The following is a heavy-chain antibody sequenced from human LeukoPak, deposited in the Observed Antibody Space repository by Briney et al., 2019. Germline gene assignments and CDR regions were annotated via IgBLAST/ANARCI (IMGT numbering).Heavy chain of an antibody. CDR2: ISAYNGNT. J-gene: IGHJ6*03. CDR1: GYTFTSYG. D-gene: IGHD4-17*01. Sequence: ASVKVSCKASGYTFTSYGISWVRQAPGQGLEWMGWISAYNGNTNYAQKLQGRVTMTTDTSTSTAYMELRSLRSDDTAVYYCARETTVTTPPYYYYYMDVWGKGTTVTVSS. CDR3: ARETTVTTPPYYYYYMDV. V-gene: IGHV1-18*01.